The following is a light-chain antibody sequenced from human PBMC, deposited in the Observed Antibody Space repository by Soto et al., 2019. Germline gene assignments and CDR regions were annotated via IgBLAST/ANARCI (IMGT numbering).Light chain of an antibody. CDR1: QTVRNNY. CDR3: QQFSSYPLT. J-gene: IGKJ4*02. Sequence: EVVLTQSPATLSLSPGERATLSCRASQTVRNNYLAWYQQKPGQAPSLLIYVASSRATGIPDRFSGGGSGTDFTLTISRLEPEDFAVYYCQQFSSYPLTFGGGTKV. CDR2: VAS. V-gene: IGKV3-20*01.